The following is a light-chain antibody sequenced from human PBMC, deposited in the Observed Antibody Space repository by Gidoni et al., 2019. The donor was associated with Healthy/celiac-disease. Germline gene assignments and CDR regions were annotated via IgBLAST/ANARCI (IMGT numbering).Light chain of an antibody. J-gene: IGKJ5*01. V-gene: IGKV3-15*01. Sequence: IAITQSLAPLSVSPGDRANLSCRASQSVSSNLAWYQQKPGQAPRILIYGASTRDTGIPDRLSGSGSGTEFTITISSLQYEDFAVYYCQQYNNWPSITFGQGTRLEIK. CDR3: QQYNNWPSIT. CDR2: GAS. CDR1: QSVSSN.